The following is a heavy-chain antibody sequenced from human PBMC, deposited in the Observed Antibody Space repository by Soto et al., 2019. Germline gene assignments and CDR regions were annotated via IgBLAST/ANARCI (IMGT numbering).Heavy chain of an antibody. J-gene: IGHJ4*02. CDR1: GHTLTELP. CDR2: FDPEDGET. D-gene: IGHD1-1*01. CDR3: AAGGTRWLHSPFDY. V-gene: IGHV1-24*01. Sequence: QVQLVQSGAEVKKPRASVKVSCKVSGHTLTELPMHWVRLAPGKGLEWMGGFDPEDGETISAQKFQGRVTMTEDTSTDSTYLELSSLRSEDTAVYYCAAGGTRWLHSPFDYWGQGTLVTISS.